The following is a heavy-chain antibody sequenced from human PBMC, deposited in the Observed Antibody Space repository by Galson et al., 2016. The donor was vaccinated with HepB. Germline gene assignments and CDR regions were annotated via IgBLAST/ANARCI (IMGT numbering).Heavy chain of an antibody. D-gene: IGHD2-15*01. J-gene: IGHJ6*02. Sequence: LSLTCTVSGGSISSYYWSWIRQPPGKGLEWIGYISYTGSTNYNPSLKSRVTISADTSKNQFSLKLSSVTAADTAVYYCARVRDRYCSDGSCYSELAYCGLDVWGQGTTVIVSS. CDR1: GGSISSYY. CDR2: ISYTGST. V-gene: IGHV4-59*01. CDR3: ARVRDRYCSDGSCYSELAYCGLDV.